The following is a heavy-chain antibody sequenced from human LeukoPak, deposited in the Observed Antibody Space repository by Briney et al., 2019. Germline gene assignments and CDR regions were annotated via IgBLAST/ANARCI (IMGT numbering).Heavy chain of an antibody. J-gene: IGHJ5*02. CDR1: GFTFSSYA. Sequence: GGSLRLSCAASGFTFSSYAMHWVRQAPGKGLEWVAVISYDGSNKYYADSVKSRFTISRDNAKNTLYLQMNSLRAEDTAVYYCASILKTVTTPQGWFDPWGQGTLVTVSS. CDR3: ASILKTVTTPQGWFDP. CDR2: ISYDGSNK. D-gene: IGHD4-17*01. V-gene: IGHV3-30-3*01.